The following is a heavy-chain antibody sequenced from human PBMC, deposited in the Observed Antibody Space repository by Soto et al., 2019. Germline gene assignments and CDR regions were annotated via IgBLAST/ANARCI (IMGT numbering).Heavy chain of an antibody. J-gene: IGHJ4*02. CDR3: ARGWGYDSSDYYYAY. D-gene: IGHD3-22*01. Sequence: QVQLVQSGAEVRKPGSSVKVSCKASGGTFSRHAISWVRQAPGQGLEWMGGIIPMFGTANHAQKFQGRVTIIADESTSTAYMELSSLRSEETAIYYCARGWGYDSSDYYYAYWGQGTVVIVSS. CDR2: IIPMFGTA. V-gene: IGHV1-69*01. CDR1: GGTFSRHA.